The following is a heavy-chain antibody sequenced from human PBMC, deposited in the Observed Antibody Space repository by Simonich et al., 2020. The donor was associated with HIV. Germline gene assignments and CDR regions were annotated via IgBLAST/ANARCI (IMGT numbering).Heavy chain of an antibody. CDR3: ARVAGTRPGTNWFDP. CDR2: IHTNTGHP. D-gene: IGHD1-7*01. J-gene: IGHJ5*02. Sequence: QVQLVQSGSELKKPGASVKVSCRASGSTFTSYAMNCVRQAPGQGLEWMGEIHTNTGHPTYVQGFTGRFVFSLDTSVSTAYLQISSLKAEDTAVYYCARVAGTRPGTNWFDPWGQGTLVTVSS. CDR1: GSTFTSYA. V-gene: IGHV7-4-1*02.